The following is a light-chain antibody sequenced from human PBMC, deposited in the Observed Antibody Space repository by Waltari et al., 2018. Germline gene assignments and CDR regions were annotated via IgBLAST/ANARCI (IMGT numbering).Light chain of an antibody. CDR3: QQYNGYWT. Sequence: TCRASQSISSWLAWYQQKPGTAPKLLIYKASTLESGVPSRFSGSGSGTEFTLTINSLQPDDFATYYCQQYNGYWTFGQGTKVEIK. CDR1: QSISSW. V-gene: IGKV1-5*03. J-gene: IGKJ1*01. CDR2: KAS.